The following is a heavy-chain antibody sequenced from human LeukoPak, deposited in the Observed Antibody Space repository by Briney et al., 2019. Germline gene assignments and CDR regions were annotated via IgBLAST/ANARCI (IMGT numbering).Heavy chain of an antibody. CDR3: ARGSFSMGRDAFDI. Sequence: ASVKISCKASGYSFTNYYMHWVRQAPGQGLEWMGWINPNSGGTNYAQKFQGRVTMTRDTSISTAYMELSRLRSDDTAVYYCARGSFSMGRDAFDIWGQGTMVTVSS. CDR2: INPNSGGT. D-gene: IGHD1-26*01. J-gene: IGHJ3*02. CDR1: GYSFTNYY. V-gene: IGHV1-2*02.